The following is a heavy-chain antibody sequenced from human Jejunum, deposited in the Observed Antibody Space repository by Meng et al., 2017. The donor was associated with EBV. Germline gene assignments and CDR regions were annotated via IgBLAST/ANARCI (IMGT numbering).Heavy chain of an antibody. CDR1: GLTFGGYT. D-gene: IGHD2-8*01. Sequence: EVQLVESGGGLVNFGGSLRLSCAASGLTFGGYTIIWVRQATWRGIEWVSSISAGGDYTYYADSVQGRFTISRDKAGNSMYLLMNSLTADDTALYYCTRGLLRCNNVRCHRGWFDPWGQGTLVTVSS. J-gene: IGHJ5*02. CDR3: TRGLLRCNNVRCHRGWFDP. CDR2: ISAGGDYT. V-gene: IGHV3-21*02.